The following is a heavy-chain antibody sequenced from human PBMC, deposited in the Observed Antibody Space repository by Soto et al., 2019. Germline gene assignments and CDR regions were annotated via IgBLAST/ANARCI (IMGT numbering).Heavy chain of an antibody. CDR2: ISSSGSTI. D-gene: IGHD6-19*01. J-gene: IGHJ4*02. CDR1: GFTFSSYE. CDR3: ARSGAVAGNDY. V-gene: IGHV3-48*03. Sequence: DVQLVESGGGLVQPGGSLRLSCAASGFTFSSYEMNWVRQAPGKGLEWVSYISSSGSTIYYADSVKGRFTISRDNAKNSLYLQMNSLRAEDTAVYYCARSGAVAGNDYWGQGTLVTVSS.